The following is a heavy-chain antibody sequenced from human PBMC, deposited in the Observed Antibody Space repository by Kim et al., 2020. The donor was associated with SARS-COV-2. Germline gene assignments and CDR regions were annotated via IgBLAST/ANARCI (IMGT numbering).Heavy chain of an antibody. CDR1: GYTFTGYY. Sequence: ASVKVSCKASGYTFTGYYMHWVRQAPGQGLEWMGWINPNSGGTNYAQKFQGRVTMTRDTSISTAYMELSRLRSDDTAVYYCARDTGPIAVEDYWGQGTLVTVSS. CDR2: INPNSGGT. V-gene: IGHV1-2*02. J-gene: IGHJ4*02. CDR3: ARDTGPIAVEDY. D-gene: IGHD6-19*01.